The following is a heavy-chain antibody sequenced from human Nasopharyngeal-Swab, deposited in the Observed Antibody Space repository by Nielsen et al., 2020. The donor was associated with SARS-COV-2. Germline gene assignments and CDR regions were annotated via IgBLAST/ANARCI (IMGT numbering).Heavy chain of an antibody. CDR3: ARVSSGSPGYGMDV. D-gene: IGHD6-19*01. CDR1: GFTFSSYW. CDR2: ISSDGSKK. Sequence: GESLKISCAASGFTFSSYWMHWVRQAPGKGLEWVAVISSDGSKKFFADYVKGRFTISRDNAKNSLYLQMNSLRAEDTAVYYCARVSSGSPGYGMDVWGQGTTVTVSS. J-gene: IGHJ6*02. V-gene: IGHV3-30*03.